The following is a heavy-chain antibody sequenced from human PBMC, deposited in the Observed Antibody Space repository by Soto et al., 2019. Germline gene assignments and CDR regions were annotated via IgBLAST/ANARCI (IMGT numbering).Heavy chain of an antibody. CDR1: GFSLNTGGVG. V-gene: IGHV2-5*02. D-gene: IGHD3-10*01. CDR2: IYWDDDE. CDR3: VRNWRYYGGDYYYGMDA. J-gene: IGHJ6*02. Sequence: ITLKESVPTLVKPTQTLTLTCTFSGFSLNTGGVGVGWVRQPRGKAMAWLALIYWDDDERYRPSLRSRLNITKDTINNQVVLTMTNMDPEDTATYYCVRNWRYYGGDYYYGMDAWGQGTTVTVSS.